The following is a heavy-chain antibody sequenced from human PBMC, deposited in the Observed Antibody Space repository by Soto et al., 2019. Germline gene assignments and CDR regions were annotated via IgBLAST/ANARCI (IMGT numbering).Heavy chain of an antibody. V-gene: IGHV4-61*01. CDR1: GGSVSSGSYY. D-gene: IGHD3-10*01. J-gene: IGHJ5*02. CDR3: ARGNYGSGSYYNVDWFDP. CDR2: IYYRGST. Sequence: QVQLQESGPGLVKPSETLSLTCTVSGGSVSSGSYYCSWIRQPPVKGLEWIGYIYYRGSTNYNPSHKSRVTISVDTSKNQFSLKRSSVTAADTAVYHCARGNYGSGSYYNVDWFDPWGQGTLVTVSP.